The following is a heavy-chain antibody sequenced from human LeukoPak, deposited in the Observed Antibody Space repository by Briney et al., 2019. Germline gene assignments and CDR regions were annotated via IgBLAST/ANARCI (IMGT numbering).Heavy chain of an antibody. CDR2: ISYDGSNK. D-gene: IGHD6-19*01. Sequence: PGGSLRLSCAASGFTFSSYGMHWVRQAPGKGLEWVAVISYDGSNKYYADSVKGRFTISRDNSKNTLYLQMNSLRAEDTAVYYCANLWLAKGDFDYWGQGTLVTVSS. J-gene: IGHJ4*02. CDR1: GFTFSSYG. V-gene: IGHV3-30*18. CDR3: ANLWLAKGDFDY.